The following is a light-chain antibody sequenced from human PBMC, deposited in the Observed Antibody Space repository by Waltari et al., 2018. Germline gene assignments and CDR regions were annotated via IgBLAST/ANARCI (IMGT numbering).Light chain of an antibody. J-gene: IGKJ2*01. Sequence: DLVVSPTPDSPDLARDEGATIDCNSDQSILYSSNNKNHLAWYQQKAGQPPKLLIYWASTRESGVPDRFSGSGSGTDFTLTISSLQAEDVAVYYCQQYYSTPGTFGQGTKLEIK. CDR3: QQYYSTPGT. CDR2: WAS. CDR1: QSILYSSNNKNH. V-gene: IGKV4-1*01.